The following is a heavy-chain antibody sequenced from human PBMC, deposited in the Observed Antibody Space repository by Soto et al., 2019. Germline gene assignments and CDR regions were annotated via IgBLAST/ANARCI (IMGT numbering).Heavy chain of an antibody. CDR1: GDSVSSASAT. CDR2: TYYRSKWHN. V-gene: IGHV6-1*01. J-gene: IGHJ2*01. CDR3: ARDGSSYQWYFDV. D-gene: IGHD4-4*01. Sequence: QVQLQQSGPGLVKPSQTLSLICAISGDSVSSASATWSWIRQSPSGRLEWLGRTYYRSKWHNDYAVSVKSRIAIIPDTSKNQLSLQLSSVTLEDTAVYFCARDGSSYQWYFDVWGRGSLVTVSS.